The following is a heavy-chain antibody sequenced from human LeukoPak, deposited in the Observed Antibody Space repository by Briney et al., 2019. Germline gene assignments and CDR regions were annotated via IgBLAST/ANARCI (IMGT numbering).Heavy chain of an antibody. V-gene: IGHV3-7*01. Sequence: GGSLRLSCAASGFTFSSYWMSWVRQAPGKGLEWVANIKQDGSEKYYVDSVKGRFTISRDNAKNSLYLQMNSLRAEDTAVYYCASLPAAIDRDAFDIWGQGTMVTVSS. CDR3: ASLPAAIDRDAFDI. CDR2: IKQDGSEK. D-gene: IGHD2-2*01. CDR1: GFTFSSYW. J-gene: IGHJ3*02.